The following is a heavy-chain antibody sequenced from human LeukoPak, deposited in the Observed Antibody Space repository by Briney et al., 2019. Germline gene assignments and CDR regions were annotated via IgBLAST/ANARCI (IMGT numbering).Heavy chain of an antibody. J-gene: IGHJ3*02. CDR1: GGSFSGYY. CDR3: ARGFLLAYCGGDCYSDAFDI. CDR2: INHSGST. Sequence: SETLSLTCAVYGGSFSGYYWSWIRQPPGKGLEWIGEINHSGSTNYNPSLKSRVTISVDTSKNQFSLKLSSVTAADTAVYYCARGFLLAYCGGDCYSDAFDIWGQGTMVTVSS. V-gene: IGHV4-34*01. D-gene: IGHD2-21*02.